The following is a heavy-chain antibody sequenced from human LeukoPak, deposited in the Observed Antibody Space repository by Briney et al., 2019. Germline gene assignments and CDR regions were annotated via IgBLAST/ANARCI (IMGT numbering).Heavy chain of an antibody. V-gene: IGHV3-21*01. D-gene: IGHD6-13*01. CDR1: GFTFSSYS. CDR3: ARDRRIAAAGKYYYYYGMDV. CDR2: ISSSSSYI. Sequence: GGSPRLSCAASGFTFSSYSMNWVRQAPGKGLEWVSSISSSSSYIYYADSVKGRFTISRDNAKNSLYLQMNSLRAEDTAVYYCARDRRIAAAGKYYYYYGMDVWGQGTTVTVSS. J-gene: IGHJ6*02.